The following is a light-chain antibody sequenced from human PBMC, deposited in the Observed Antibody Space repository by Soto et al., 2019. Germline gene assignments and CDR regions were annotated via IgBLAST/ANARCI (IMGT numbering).Light chain of an antibody. V-gene: IGKV1-39*01. CDR2: TAS. J-gene: IGKJ4*01. CDR1: QRISNF. CDR3: QQTSSTPIT. Sequence: DIQMTQSPSSLSASLGDRVTITCRASQRISNFLNWYQQQPGKAPKLLIYTASSLQSGVPARFSGSGSGTDFALTISSLQPEDVGTYYCQQTSSTPITFGGGTRVEI.